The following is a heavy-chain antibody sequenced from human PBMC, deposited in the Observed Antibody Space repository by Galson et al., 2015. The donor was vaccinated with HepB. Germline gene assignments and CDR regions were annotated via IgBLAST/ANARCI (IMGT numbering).Heavy chain of an antibody. J-gene: IGHJ4*02. CDR1: GFTFSDYW. D-gene: IGHD2-8*01. Sequence: SLRLSCAGSGFTFSDYWMSWVRQAPGEGLEWVANIKQDESENFYVDSVKGRFTISRDNAKNSLYLQMNSLRAEDTAVYYCVRLVVYASDGRRPSKNDYWGQGTLVTVSS. V-gene: IGHV3-7*01. CDR2: IKQDESEN. CDR3: VRLVVYASDGRRPSKNDY.